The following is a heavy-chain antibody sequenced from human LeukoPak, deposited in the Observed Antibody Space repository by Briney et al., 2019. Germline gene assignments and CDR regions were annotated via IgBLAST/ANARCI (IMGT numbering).Heavy chain of an antibody. CDR1: GFTFSIAW. D-gene: IGHD3-10*01. V-gene: IGHV3-15*01. Sequence: GGSLRLSCVGSGFTFSIAWMSWARQAPGKGLEWIGHIKSNTAGGTTGYAAPVKGRFTISRDDSENTLFLQMNSLKTEDTAVYYCSTEYYGSANFNFWGQGTLVTVSS. CDR2: IKSNTAGGTT. J-gene: IGHJ4*02. CDR3: STEYYGSANFNF.